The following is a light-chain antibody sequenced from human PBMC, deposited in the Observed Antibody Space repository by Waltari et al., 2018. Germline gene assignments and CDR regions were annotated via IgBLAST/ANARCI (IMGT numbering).Light chain of an antibody. CDR1: SSSVGGYTY. J-gene: IGLJ3*02. CDR2: EVN. V-gene: IGLV2-14*01. Sequence: QSALTPPASVSGSPGQSITIACTGTSSSVGGYTYSTWYQHLPGTAPKVMIYEVNNRPSGVSNRFSGSKSGNTASLTISGLQAEDEADYYCTSPTSSRTWVFGGGTKLTVL. CDR3: TSPTSSRTWV.